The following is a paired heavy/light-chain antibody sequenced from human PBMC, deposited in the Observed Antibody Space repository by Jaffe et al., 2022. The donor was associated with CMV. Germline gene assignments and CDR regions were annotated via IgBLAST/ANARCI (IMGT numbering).Heavy chain of an antibody. CDR1: GFTFSSYG. J-gene: IGHJ6*03. CDR3: ARGDIVATITRVTYYYYMDV. D-gene: IGHD5-12*01. CDR2: IWYDGSNK. Sequence: QVQLVESGGGVVQPGRSLRLSCAASGFTFSSYGMHWVRQAPGKGLEWVAVIWYDGSNKYYADSVKGRFTISRDNSKNTLYLQMNSLRAEDTAVYYCARGDIVATITRVTYYYYMDVWGKGTTVTVSS. V-gene: IGHV3-33*08.
Light chain of an antibody. CDR1: QSVSSN. V-gene: IGKV3-15*01. CDR2: GAS. CDR3: QQYNNWWT. Sequence: EIVMTQSPATLSVSPGERATLSCRASQSVSSNLAWYQQKPGQAPRLLIYGASTRATGIPARFSGSGSGTEFTLTISSLQSEDFAVYYCQQYNNWWTFGQGTKVEIK. J-gene: IGKJ1*01.